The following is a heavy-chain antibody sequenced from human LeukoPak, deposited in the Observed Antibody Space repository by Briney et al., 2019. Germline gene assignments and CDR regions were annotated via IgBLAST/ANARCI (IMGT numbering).Heavy chain of an antibody. CDR3: TKACELGNYEFFLFDY. V-gene: IGHV3-23*01. J-gene: IGHJ4*02. CDR1: GFTFSNYA. Sequence: GGSLRLSCAASGFTFSNYAMNWVGQAPGKGLEWVSGISGSGGSTYYADSVEGRFTISRDNSKNTLYLQMNSLRAEDRRVYCCTKACELGNYEFFLFDYWGQGTLVTVSS. D-gene: IGHD3/OR15-3a*01. CDR2: ISGSGGST.